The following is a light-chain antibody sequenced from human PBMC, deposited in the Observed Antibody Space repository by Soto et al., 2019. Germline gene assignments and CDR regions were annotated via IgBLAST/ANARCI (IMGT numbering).Light chain of an antibody. CDR3: GTWDSSLSVVL. Sequence: QSVLTQPPSVSAAPGQTVTISCSGSNSNVGNNYVSWYQQLPGTAPKLLIYDNNKRPSGIPDRFSGSKSGTSATLGITGLQTGDEADYYCGTWDSSLSVVLFGGGTKLTVL. CDR1: NSNVGNNY. V-gene: IGLV1-51*01. J-gene: IGLJ2*01. CDR2: DNN.